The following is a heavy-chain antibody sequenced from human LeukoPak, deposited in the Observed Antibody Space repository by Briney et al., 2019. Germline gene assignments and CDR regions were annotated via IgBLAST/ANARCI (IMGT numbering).Heavy chain of an antibody. J-gene: IGHJ3*02. D-gene: IGHD6-19*01. V-gene: IGHV4-34*01. CDR1: SGSFSGYY. CDR3: ARGPDSSGWYIGPGTFDI. Sequence: SETLSLTCTVYSGSFSGYYWSWIRQPPGKGLEWIGEINHSGSTNYNPSLKSRVTISVDTSNNQFSLKLSSVTAADTAVYYCARGPDSSGWYIGPGTFDIWRQRRIVTVSS. CDR2: INHSGST.